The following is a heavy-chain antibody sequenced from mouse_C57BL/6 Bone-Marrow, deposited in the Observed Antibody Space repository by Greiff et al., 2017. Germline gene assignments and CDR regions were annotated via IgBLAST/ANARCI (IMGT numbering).Heavy chain of an antibody. CDR1: GFTFSDYG. Sequence: EVMLVESGGGLVKPGGSLKLSCAASGFTFSDYGMHWVRQAPEKGLEWVAYISSGSSTTYYADTVKGRFTISRDNAQNTLFLQMTSLRSEDTAMYYCARDYYYGSSWFAYWGQGTLVTVSA. CDR2: ISSGSSTT. J-gene: IGHJ3*01. D-gene: IGHD1-1*01. V-gene: IGHV5-17*01. CDR3: ARDYYYGSSWFAY.